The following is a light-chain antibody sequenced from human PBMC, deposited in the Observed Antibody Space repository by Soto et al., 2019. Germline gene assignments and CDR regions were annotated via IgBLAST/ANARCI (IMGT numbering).Light chain of an antibody. CDR2: EGS. Sequence: QSALTQPASVSGSPGQSITISCTGTSSDVGSYNLVSWYQQHPGKAPKLMIYEGSKRPSGVSNRFSGSKSGNTAFLTISGLQAEDEADYYCCSYAGSSTHVVFGGGTKVTVL. CDR3: CSYAGSSTHVV. CDR1: SSDVGSYNL. V-gene: IGLV2-23*01. J-gene: IGLJ2*01.